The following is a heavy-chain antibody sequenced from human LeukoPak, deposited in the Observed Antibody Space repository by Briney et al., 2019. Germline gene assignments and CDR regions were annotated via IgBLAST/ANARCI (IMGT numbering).Heavy chain of an antibody. CDR3: TRDLRQKRGYSGYDGPQGGWSDP. Sequence: PSQPLSLTCTVSGGSISSGGYYWSWIRQHPGKGPEWIGYIYYSGSTSYNPSLKSRVTISVDTSKYQFSLKLNSVTAADTAVYYCTRDLRQKRGYSGYDGPQGGWSDPWGQGTLVTVSS. J-gene: IGHJ5*02. D-gene: IGHD5-12*01. CDR1: GGSISSGGYY. CDR2: IYYSGST. V-gene: IGHV4-31*03.